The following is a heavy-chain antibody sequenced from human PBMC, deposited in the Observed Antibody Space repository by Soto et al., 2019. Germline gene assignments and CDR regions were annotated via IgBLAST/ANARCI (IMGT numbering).Heavy chain of an antibody. D-gene: IGHD6-13*01. Sequence: PGGSLRLSCAASGFTFSSYAMSWVRQAPGKGLEWVSGISGGGGSIYYADSVKGRFTISRDNSKNTLYLQMNSLRAEDTAVYYCAKDIIAAGGTEIFDYWGQGNLVTVSS. CDR2: ISGGGGSI. CDR1: GFTFSSYA. CDR3: AKDIIAAGGTEIFDY. V-gene: IGHV3-23*01. J-gene: IGHJ4*02.